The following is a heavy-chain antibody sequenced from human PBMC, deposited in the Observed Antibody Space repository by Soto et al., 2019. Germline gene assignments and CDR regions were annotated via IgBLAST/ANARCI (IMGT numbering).Heavy chain of an antibody. J-gene: IGHJ1*01. Sequence: GASVKVSCKASGGTFSSYAISWVRQAPGQGLEWMGGIIPIFGTANYAQKFQGRVTITADESTSTAYLELSSLRSEDTAVYYCARDIAAAGTFRYFQHWGQGTLVTVSS. V-gene: IGHV1-69*13. CDR2: IIPIFGTA. D-gene: IGHD6-13*01. CDR1: GGTFSSYA. CDR3: ARDIAAAGTFRYFQH.